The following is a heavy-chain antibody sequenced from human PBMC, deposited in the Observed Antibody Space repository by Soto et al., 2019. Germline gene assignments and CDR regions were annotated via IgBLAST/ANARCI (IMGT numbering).Heavy chain of an antibody. CDR3: ARDGASYANEIVF. V-gene: IGHV3-33*08. CDR2: IWYDGSNK. Sequence: GGSLRLSCAASGFTFSSYGMHWVRQAPGKGLEWVAVIWYDGSNKYYADSVKGRFTISRDNSKNTLYLQMNSLRAEDTAVYYCARDGASYANEIVFWGQGTLVTVSS. D-gene: IGHD2-2*01. CDR1: GFTFSSYG. J-gene: IGHJ4*02.